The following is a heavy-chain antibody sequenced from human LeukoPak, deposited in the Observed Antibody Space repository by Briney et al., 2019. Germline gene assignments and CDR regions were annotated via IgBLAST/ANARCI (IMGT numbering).Heavy chain of an antibody. Sequence: GGSLRLSCAASGFTFRDYYMSWIRQAPGKGLEWVSYISSSGSIRYSADSVKGRFTISRDNSKNTLYLQMNSLRAEDTAVYHCAKDRSGSYSQGLDYWGQGTLVTVSS. CDR1: GFTFRDYY. V-gene: IGHV3-11*04. D-gene: IGHD1-26*01. J-gene: IGHJ4*02. CDR2: ISSSGSIR. CDR3: AKDRSGSYSQGLDY.